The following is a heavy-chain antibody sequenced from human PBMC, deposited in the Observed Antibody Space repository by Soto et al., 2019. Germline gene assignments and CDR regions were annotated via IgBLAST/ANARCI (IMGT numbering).Heavy chain of an antibody. Sequence: PGGSLRLSCAASGFTFSSYGMHWVRQAPGKGLEWVAVISYDGSNKYYADSVKGRFTISRDNSKNTLYLQMNSLRAEDTAVYYCAKSGTELYIPNDYWGQGTLVTVSS. CDR1: GFTFSSYG. D-gene: IGHD3-10*01. CDR3: AKSGTELYIPNDY. V-gene: IGHV3-30*18. J-gene: IGHJ4*02. CDR2: ISYDGSNK.